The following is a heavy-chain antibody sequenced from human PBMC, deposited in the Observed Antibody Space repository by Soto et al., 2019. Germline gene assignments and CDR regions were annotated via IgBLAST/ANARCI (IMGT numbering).Heavy chain of an antibody. V-gene: IGHV3-23*01. D-gene: IGHD6-19*01. J-gene: IGHJ3*02. CDR2: ISGSGGST. Sequence: PGGSLRLSCAASGFTFSSYAMSWVRQAPGKGLEWVSAISGSGGSTYYADSAKGRFTISRDNSKNTLYLQMNSLRAEDTAVYYCAKDLDSSGWYRAFDIWGQGTMVTVSS. CDR3: AKDLDSSGWYRAFDI. CDR1: GFTFSSYA.